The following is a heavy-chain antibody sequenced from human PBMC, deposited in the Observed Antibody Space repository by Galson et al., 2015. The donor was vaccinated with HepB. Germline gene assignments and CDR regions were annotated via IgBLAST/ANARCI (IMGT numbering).Heavy chain of an antibody. CDR2: INTNTGNP. CDR1: GYTFTSYA. V-gene: IGHV7-4-1*02. J-gene: IGHJ2*01. D-gene: IGHD6-13*01. Sequence: SVKVSCKASGYTFTSYAMHWVRQAPGQGLEWMGWINTNTGNPTYAQGFTGRFVFSLDTSVNTAYLQISSLKAEDTAVYYCARWRYSSTWLYWYFDLWCRGTLGSVPP. CDR3: ARWRYSSTWLYWYFDL.